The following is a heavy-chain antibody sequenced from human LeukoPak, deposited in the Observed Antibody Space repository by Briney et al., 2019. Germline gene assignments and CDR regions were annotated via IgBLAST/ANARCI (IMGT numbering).Heavy chain of an antibody. J-gene: IGHJ6*02. CDR1: GFTFNRYE. CDR3: ARRDGGYYYGMDV. CDR2: ISGSGSTI. D-gene: IGHD5-24*01. V-gene: IGHV3-48*03. Sequence: GGSLRLSCAASGFTFNRYEMNWVRQAPGKGLEWVSYISGSGSTIYYADSVKGRFTISRDNAKNSLYLQMNSLRAEDTAVYYCARRDGGYYYGMDVWGRGTTVTVSS.